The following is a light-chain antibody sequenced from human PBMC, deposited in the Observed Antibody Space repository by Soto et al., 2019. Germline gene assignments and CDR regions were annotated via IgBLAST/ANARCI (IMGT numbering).Light chain of an antibody. CDR1: QSVSSN. V-gene: IGKV3D-15*02. Sequence: EIVMTQSPATLSVSPGERATLSCRASQSVSSNLACYQQKPGQAPRLLIYGASTRATGIPARFSGSGSGTEFTLTISRLEPEDFAVYYCQQYGSSPITFGQGTRLEIK. CDR3: QQYGSSPIT. CDR2: GAS. J-gene: IGKJ5*01.